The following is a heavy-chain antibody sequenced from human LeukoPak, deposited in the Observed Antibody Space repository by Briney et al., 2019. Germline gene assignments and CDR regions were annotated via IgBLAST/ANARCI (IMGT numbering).Heavy chain of an antibody. CDR3: ARGIVLAGNVDY. D-gene: IGHD6-19*01. Sequence: PGGSLRLSCAASGFIFSDYYMSWIRQAPGKGLGWVSYISSSGSTMYYTDSVKGRFTISRDNAKDSLYLQMNSLRVEDTAVYYCARGIVLAGNVDYWGQGTLVTVSS. J-gene: IGHJ4*02. V-gene: IGHV3-11*04. CDR1: GFIFSDYY. CDR2: ISSSGSTM.